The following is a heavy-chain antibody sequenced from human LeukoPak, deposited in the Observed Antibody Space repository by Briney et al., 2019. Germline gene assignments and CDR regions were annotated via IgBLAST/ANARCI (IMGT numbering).Heavy chain of an antibody. CDR2: ISSSGSTI. V-gene: IGHV3-48*03. CDR1: GFTFSSYA. Sequence: GGSLRLSCAASGFTFSSYAMHWVRQAPGKGLEWVSYISSSGSTIYYADSVKGRFTISRDNAKNSLYLQMNSLRAEDTAVYYCARGPMVRGVIIRRSKSGYFDYWGQGTLVTVSS. J-gene: IGHJ4*02. D-gene: IGHD3-10*01. CDR3: ARGPMVRGVIIRRSKSGYFDY.